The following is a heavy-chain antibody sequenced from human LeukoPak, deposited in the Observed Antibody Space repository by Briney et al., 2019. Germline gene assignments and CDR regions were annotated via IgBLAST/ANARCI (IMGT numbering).Heavy chain of an antibody. D-gene: IGHD3-3*01. CDR1: GGSISSSSYY. Sequence: SETLSLTCTVSGGSISSSSYYWGWIRQPPGKGLEWIGSIYHSGNAYYNPSLKSRVTISVDTSKNQFSLKLSSVTAADTAVYYCARRVISEISIDKGNWLDPWGQGTLVTVSS. CDR3: ARRVISEISIDKGNWLDP. J-gene: IGHJ5*02. CDR2: IYHSGNA. V-gene: IGHV4-39*07.